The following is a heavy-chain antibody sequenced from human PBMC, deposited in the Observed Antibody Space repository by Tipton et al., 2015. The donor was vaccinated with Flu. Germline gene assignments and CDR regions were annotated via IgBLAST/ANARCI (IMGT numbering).Heavy chain of an antibody. V-gene: IGHV1-2*02. Sequence: QVQLVQSGAEVKKPGASVKVSCRASGYIFIGYYMHWVRQAPGQELEWMGWINPNTGGTNYAQKFQGRVTMTRDTSISTAYMEVSRLRSDDTALYYCARDQRIQGMDVWGQGTTVTVSS. CDR3: ARDQRIQGMDV. D-gene: IGHD1-1*01. CDR2: INPNTGGT. CDR1: GYIFIGYY. J-gene: IGHJ6*02.